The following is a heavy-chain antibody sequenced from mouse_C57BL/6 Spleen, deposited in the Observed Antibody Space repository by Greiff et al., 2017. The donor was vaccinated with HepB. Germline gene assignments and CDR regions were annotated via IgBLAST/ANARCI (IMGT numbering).Heavy chain of an antibody. V-gene: IGHV1-53*01. Sequence: VQLQQSGTELVKPGASVKLSCKASGYTFTSYWMHWVKQRPGQGLEWIGNINPSNGGTNYNEKFKSKATLTVNKSSSTAYMQLSSLTSEDSAVYYCARSDDYDDAMDYWGQGTSVTVSS. CDR2: INPSNGGT. D-gene: IGHD2-4*01. CDR1: GYTFTSYW. CDR3: ARSDDYDDAMDY. J-gene: IGHJ4*01.